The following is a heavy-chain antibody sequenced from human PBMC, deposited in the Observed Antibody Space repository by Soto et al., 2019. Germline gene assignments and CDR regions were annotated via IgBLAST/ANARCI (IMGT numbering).Heavy chain of an antibody. CDR3: ARDLGGVGFSNSGRDV. CDR2: IIPIFGTA. V-gene: IGHV1-69*13. CDR1: GGTFSSYA. D-gene: IGHD3-16*01. Sequence: GASVKVSCKASGGTFSSYAISWVRQAPGQGLEWMGGIIPIFGTANYAQKFQGRVTITADESTSTAYMELSSLRSEDTAVYYCARDLGGVGFSNSGRDVWGKGPRVT. J-gene: IGHJ6*04.